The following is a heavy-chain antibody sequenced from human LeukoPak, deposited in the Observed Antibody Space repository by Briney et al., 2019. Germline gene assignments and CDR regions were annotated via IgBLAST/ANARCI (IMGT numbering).Heavy chain of an antibody. CDR3: ARPRNGIVGASRFDY. D-gene: IGHD1-26*01. V-gene: IGHV4-4*02. J-gene: IGHJ4*02. CDR2: IYHSGST. CDR1: GGYISSSNW. Sequence: SGTLSLTCAVSGGYISSSNWWSWVRQPPGKGLEWIGEIYHSGSTNYNPSLKSRVTISVDTSKNQFSLKLSSVTAADTAVYYCARPRNGIVGASRFDYWGQGTLVTVSS.